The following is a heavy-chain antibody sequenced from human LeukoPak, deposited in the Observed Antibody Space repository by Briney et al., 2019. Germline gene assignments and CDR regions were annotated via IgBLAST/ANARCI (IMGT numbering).Heavy chain of an antibody. V-gene: IGHV4-39*07. CDR2: IFYTGST. CDR1: SGSISSPLHY. CDR3: ARGVRIAASGTWFDP. J-gene: IGHJ5*02. Sequence: SETLSLTCSVSSGSISSPLHYWGWIRQPPGKGLEWIGSIFYTGSTFYDPSLKSRVSISVDTSKNQVSLRLPSVIVADTAVYYCARGVRIAASGTWFDPWGQGTLVTVSS. D-gene: IGHD6-13*01.